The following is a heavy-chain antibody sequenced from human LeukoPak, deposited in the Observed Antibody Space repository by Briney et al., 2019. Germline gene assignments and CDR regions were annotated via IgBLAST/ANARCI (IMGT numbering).Heavy chain of an antibody. CDR1: GYTFPGYY. D-gene: IGHD5-12*01. CDR3: ARAPAYSGYDD. V-gene: IGHV1-2*02. CDR2: INPNSGGT. J-gene: IGHJ4*02. Sequence: GASVKVSCKASGYTFPGYYIHWVRQAPGQRLEWVGWINPNSGGTNYAQKFQGRVTLTRDTSISTAYMELSPLSSDDTAVYYCARAPAYSGYDDWGQGTLVTVSS.